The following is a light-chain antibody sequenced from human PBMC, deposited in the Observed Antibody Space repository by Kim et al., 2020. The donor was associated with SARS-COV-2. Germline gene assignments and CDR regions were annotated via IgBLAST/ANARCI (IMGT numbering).Light chain of an antibody. J-gene: IGLJ2*01. CDR3: LLSYSGARRV. V-gene: IGLV7-46*01. CDR2: ATS. CDR1: TGSVTSAHY. Sequence: TLACVPSTGSVTSAHYPCWFQQQPRPPPRTLIYATSNQHSWTPARFAGSLLGGKAALTLSGAQPEDEAEYYCLLSYSGARRVFGGGTQLTVL.